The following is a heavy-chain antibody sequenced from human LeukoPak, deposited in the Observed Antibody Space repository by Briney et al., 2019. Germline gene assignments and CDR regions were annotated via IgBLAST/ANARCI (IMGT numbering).Heavy chain of an antibody. Sequence: GASVKVSCKASGYTFTTYAVSWVRQAPGQGLEWMGWISAYNGNTNYAQNLEGRVTMTTDTSASTAYMELRSLRSDDTAVYYCARRIAGTTGFDYWGQGTLVTVSS. CDR1: GYTFTTYA. CDR2: ISAYNGNT. J-gene: IGHJ4*02. CDR3: ARRIAGTTGFDY. D-gene: IGHD1-26*01. V-gene: IGHV1-18*01.